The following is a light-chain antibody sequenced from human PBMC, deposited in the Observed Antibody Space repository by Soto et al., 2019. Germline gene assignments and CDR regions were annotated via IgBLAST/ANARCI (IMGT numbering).Light chain of an antibody. CDR3: QQYKSYSPYT. CDR2: RAS. Sequence: DIRMTQSPSTLSASLGDRVTITCRASESISRWLAWYQQKPGKAPKLLIYRASTLENGVPSRISGSGSGTDFPLTISNLQPDDFASYYCQQYKSYSPYTFGQGTKLEIK. CDR1: ESISRW. V-gene: IGKV1-5*03. J-gene: IGKJ2*01.